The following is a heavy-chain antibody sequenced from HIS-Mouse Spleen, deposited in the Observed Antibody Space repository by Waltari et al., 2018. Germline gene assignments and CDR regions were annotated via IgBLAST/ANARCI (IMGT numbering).Heavy chain of an antibody. V-gene: IGHV4-34*01. J-gene: IGHJ4*02. Sequence: QVQLQQWGAGLLKPSETLSLTCAVYGGSFSGYYWSWIRQPPGKGLEWIGEINHSGSTNYNPALKSRVTISVDPSKNQFSLKLSSVTAADTAVYYCARTRGSSGQGSLGYWGQGTLVTVSS. CDR3: ARTRGSSGQGSLGY. CDR1: GGSFSGYY. D-gene: IGHD3-22*01. CDR2: INHSGST.